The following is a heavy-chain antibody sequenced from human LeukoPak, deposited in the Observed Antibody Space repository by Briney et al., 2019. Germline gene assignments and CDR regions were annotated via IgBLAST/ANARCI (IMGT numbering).Heavy chain of an antibody. CDR1: GFTFSSYA. V-gene: IGHV3-23*01. CDR3: AKKVYDFWSGYDY. CDR2: ISGSGANT. J-gene: IGHJ4*02. Sequence: GGSLRLSCAASGFTFSSYAMNWVRQAPGKGLEWVSGISGSGANTYYADSVKGRFTISRDNSKNTLYLQMNSLRAEDTAVYYCAKKVYDFWSGYDYWGQGTLVTVSS. D-gene: IGHD3-3*01.